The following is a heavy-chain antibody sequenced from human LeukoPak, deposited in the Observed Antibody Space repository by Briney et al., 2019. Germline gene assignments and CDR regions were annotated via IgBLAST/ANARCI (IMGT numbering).Heavy chain of an antibody. D-gene: IGHD5-18*01. V-gene: IGHV3-30*02. Sequence: PGGSLRLSCAASGFTFSSYGMHWVRQAPGKGLEWVAFIRYDGSNKYYADSVKGRFTISRDNSKNTLYLQMNSLRAEDTAVYYCAKGPHSYGYISPDFDYWGQGALVTVSS. CDR1: GFTFSSYG. CDR2: IRYDGSNK. J-gene: IGHJ4*02. CDR3: AKGPHSYGYISPDFDY.